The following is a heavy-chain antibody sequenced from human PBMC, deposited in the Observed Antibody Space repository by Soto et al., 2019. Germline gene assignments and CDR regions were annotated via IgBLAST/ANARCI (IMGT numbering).Heavy chain of an antibody. Sequence: QVQLVQSGAEVKKPGASVKVSCKASGYTFTSYGISWVRQAPGQGLEWMGWIRVYNGYTNYAQKFQGRVTMTTDTSTSTAYMELRSLISDDTAVYYCARASDGYRSGWYVGYFAYWGQGTLVTVSS. CDR1: GYTFTSYG. J-gene: IGHJ4*02. V-gene: IGHV1-18*04. CDR2: IRVYNGYT. CDR3: ARASDGYRSGWYVGYFAY. D-gene: IGHD6-19*01.